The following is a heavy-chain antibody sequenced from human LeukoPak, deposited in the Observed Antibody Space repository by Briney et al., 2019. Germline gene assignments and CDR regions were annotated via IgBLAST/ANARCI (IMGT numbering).Heavy chain of an antibody. CDR2: IYYSGST. Sequence: SETLSLTCTVSGGSISSYYWSWIRQPPGKGLEWIGYIYYSGSTNYNPSLKSRVTISVDTSKNQFSLKLSSVTAADTAVYYCARGFPRYSSSWYWLDPWGQGTLVTVSS. D-gene: IGHD6-13*01. J-gene: IGHJ5*02. CDR1: GGSISSYY. CDR3: ARGFPRYSSSWYWLDP. V-gene: IGHV4-59*01.